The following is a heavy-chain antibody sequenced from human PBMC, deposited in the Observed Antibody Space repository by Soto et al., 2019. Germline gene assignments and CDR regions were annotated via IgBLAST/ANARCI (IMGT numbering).Heavy chain of an antibody. V-gene: IGHV4-39*01. J-gene: IGHJ5*02. Sequence: XETLSVTCAVSGGSIGTSSYYWGWIRQAPGKGLEWIGSINHSGNTYLSPSLKDRVTMSVDTSKNSFSLKLRSATAADTGLYYCSRRAPEGFDPWGQGTLVTVSS. CDR1: GGSIGTSSYY. CDR3: SRRAPEGFDP. CDR2: INHSGNT.